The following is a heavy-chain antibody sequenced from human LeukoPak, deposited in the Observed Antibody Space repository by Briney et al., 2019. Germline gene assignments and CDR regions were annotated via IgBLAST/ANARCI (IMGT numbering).Heavy chain of an antibody. V-gene: IGHV4-4*02. J-gene: IGHJ4*02. D-gene: IGHD3-10*01. CDR3: ARGGLWFGELPFDY. CDR1: GGSISSSNW. Sequence: PSGTLSLTCAVSGGSISSSNWRSWVRQPPGKGLEWIGEIYHSGSTNYNPSLKSRVTISVDKSKNQFSLKLSSVTAADTAVYYCARGGLWFGELPFDYWGQGTLVTVSS. CDR2: IYHSGST.